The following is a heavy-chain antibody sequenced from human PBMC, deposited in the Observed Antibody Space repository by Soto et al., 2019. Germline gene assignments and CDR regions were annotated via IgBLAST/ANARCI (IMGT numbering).Heavy chain of an antibody. D-gene: IGHD2-8*02. CDR2: ILVGGSA. Sequence: HPGGSLRLSCAASGFTCRNYDMSWVRQAPGKGLEWVSTILVGGSAHYPDSVRGRFTISRDNSKNTVFLQMNSLTAGDTAVYYCAKATATGGGAFDICGQGTLVTVSS. CDR1: GFTCRNYD. CDR3: AKATATGGGAFDI. V-gene: IGHV3-23*01. J-gene: IGHJ3*02.